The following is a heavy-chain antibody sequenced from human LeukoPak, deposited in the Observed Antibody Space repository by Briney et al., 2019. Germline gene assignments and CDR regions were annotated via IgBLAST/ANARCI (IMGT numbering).Heavy chain of an antibody. Sequence: GGSLRLSCAASRFSFSSYAMSWVRQAPGKGLEWVSSISGSGTSTYYADSVKGRFTISRDNSKNTLSLQMNSLRAEDTAVYYCAKDHRYFDFWSGYLNNNRFDPWGQGTLVTVSS. CDR3: AKDHRYFDFWSGYLNNNRFDP. D-gene: IGHD3-3*01. J-gene: IGHJ5*02. V-gene: IGHV3-23*01. CDR2: ISGSGTST. CDR1: RFSFSSYA.